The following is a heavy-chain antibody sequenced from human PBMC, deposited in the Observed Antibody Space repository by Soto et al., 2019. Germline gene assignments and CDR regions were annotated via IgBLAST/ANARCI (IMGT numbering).Heavy chain of an antibody. CDR3: ALEMIVVVITNYNFAY. V-gene: IGHV3-7*01. D-gene: IGHD3-22*01. CDR2: IKQDGSEK. J-gene: IGHJ4*02. Sequence: GRYLGLSCAASGVTFSSYWMSCVRQAPGKGLEWVANIKQDGSEKYYVDSVKGRFTISRDNAKNSLYLQMNSLRAEDTAVYYCALEMIVVVITNYNFAYRGPVTLSTVS. CDR1: GVTFSSYW.